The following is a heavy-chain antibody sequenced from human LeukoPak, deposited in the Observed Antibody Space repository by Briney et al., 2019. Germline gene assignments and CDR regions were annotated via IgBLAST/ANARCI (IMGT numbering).Heavy chain of an antibody. J-gene: IGHJ5*02. Sequence: GGSLRLSCADSGFTFSSYAMNWVRQAPGKGLEWGSGISGSGANTYYGDSVKGRFTISRDNSKNTLALQMHGLRAEDTAVYYCANGSGPHHFIWFDPWGQGALVTVSS. CDR1: GFTFSSYA. D-gene: IGHD1-26*01. V-gene: IGHV3-23*01. CDR3: ANGSGPHHFIWFDP. CDR2: ISGSGANT.